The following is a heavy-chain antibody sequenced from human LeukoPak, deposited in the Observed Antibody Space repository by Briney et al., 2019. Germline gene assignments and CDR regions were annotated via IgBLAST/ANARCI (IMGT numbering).Heavy chain of an antibody. CDR1: GDSISRYY. V-gene: IGHV4-59*01. J-gene: IGHJ6*03. D-gene: IGHD6-6*01. CDR3: ARGSIAARFLGCMDV. Sequence: PSETLSLTCTVSGDSISRYYWSWIRQPPEKGLEWIGYIYCSGSTDYYTSLKSRVTSSVHTSKIQCSLKLISVTAADTAVYYCARGSIAARFLGCMDVGGKGTTVSVSS. CDR2: IYCSGST.